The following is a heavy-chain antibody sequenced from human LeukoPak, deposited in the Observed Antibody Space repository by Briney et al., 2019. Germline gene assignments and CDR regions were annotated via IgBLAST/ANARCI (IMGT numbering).Heavy chain of an antibody. CDR1: GDSVSTYS. CDR2: VHSNGDT. Sequence: SETLSLTCTVFGDSVSTYSWSWIRQPAGEGLEWIGRVHSNGDTNYNPSLKSRVTLSTDRSKNQVSLKLTSVTAADTATYYCARDFSSKNWFDTWGQGTLVTVSS. J-gene: IGHJ5*02. V-gene: IGHV4-4*07. D-gene: IGHD2/OR15-2a*01. CDR3: ARDFSSKNWFDT.